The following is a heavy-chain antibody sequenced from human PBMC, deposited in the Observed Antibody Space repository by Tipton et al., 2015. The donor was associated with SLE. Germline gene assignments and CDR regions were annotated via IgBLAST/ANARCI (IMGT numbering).Heavy chain of an antibody. V-gene: IGHV5-51*01. CDR1: GYSFSNNW. D-gene: IGHD5-24*01. J-gene: IGHJ6*03. CDR3: ARQSSRGYYYMDV. Sequence: QLVQSGAEVKKPGESLKISCEASGYSFSNNWIAWVRQMPGKGLEWMGLIYTGDSDTRYSPSFQGQVTISADNSISTAYLQWSGLKASDTAIYYCARQSSRGYYYMDVWGKGTTVTVSS. CDR2: IYTGDSDT.